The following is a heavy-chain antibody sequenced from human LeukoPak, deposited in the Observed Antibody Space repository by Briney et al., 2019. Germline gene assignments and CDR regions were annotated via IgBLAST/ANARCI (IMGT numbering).Heavy chain of an antibody. Sequence: GASAEVSCKASGYTFTTYYLHWVRQAPGQGLEWMAIINPSDGSTSNAQKFQGRVTVTMDTSTSTVNMELSSLRSEDTAVYYCVIAAFDYWGQGTLVTVSS. CDR3: VIAAFDY. D-gene: IGHD2-21*01. CDR2: INPSDGST. CDR1: GYTFTTYY. V-gene: IGHV1-46*01. J-gene: IGHJ4*02.